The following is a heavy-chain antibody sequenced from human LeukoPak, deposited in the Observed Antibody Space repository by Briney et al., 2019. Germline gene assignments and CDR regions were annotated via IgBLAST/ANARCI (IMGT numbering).Heavy chain of an antibody. CDR3: ARETPSGAFDI. CDR2: ISSSGSTI. CDR1: GFTFSDYY. J-gene: IGHJ3*02. V-gene: IGHV3-11*04. D-gene: IGHD2-15*01. Sequence: GGSLRLSCAASGFTFSDYYMSWIRQAPGKGLGWVSYISSSGSTIYYADSVKGRFTISRDNAKNSLYLQMNSLRAEDTAVYYCARETPSGAFDIWGQGKMVTVSS.